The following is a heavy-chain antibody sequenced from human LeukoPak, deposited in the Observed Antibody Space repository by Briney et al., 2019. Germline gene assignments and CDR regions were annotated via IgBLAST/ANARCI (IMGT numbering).Heavy chain of an antibody. CDR2: IYSGGST. V-gene: IGHV3-53*01. D-gene: IGHD3-10*01. CDR3: ASGSGSYRTPYYYMDV. CDR1: GFNVSSNY. Sequence: GGSLRVSCVASGFNVSSNYMRWVRQAPGKGLEWVSVIYSGGSTYYADSVKGRFTISRDNSKNTLYLQMNSLRAENTAVYYCASGSGSYRTPYYYMDVWGTGTTVTVSS. J-gene: IGHJ6*03.